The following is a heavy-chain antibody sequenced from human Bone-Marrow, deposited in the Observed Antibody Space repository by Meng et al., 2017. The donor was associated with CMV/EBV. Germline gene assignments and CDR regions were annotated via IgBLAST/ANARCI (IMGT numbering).Heavy chain of an antibody. J-gene: IGHJ4*02. D-gene: IGHD2-8*01. CDR3: ARVGGDGVWAFDY. CDR1: GFTFSGYA. Sequence: GGSLRLYCAASGFTFSGYAMHWVRQAPGKGLEWVAVIAFDGSNEYYADSVKGRFTISRDNSKNTLYLQMNSLRAEDTAVFYCARVGGDGVWAFDYWGQGTLVTVSS. V-gene: IGHV3-30*04. CDR2: IAFDGSNE.